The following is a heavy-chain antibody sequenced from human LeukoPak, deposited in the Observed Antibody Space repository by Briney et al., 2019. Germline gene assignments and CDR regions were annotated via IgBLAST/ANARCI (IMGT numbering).Heavy chain of an antibody. D-gene: IGHD2-15*01. Sequence: GRSLRLSCAASGFTFSSYAMHWVRQAPGKGLEWVAVISFDGSNKYYADSVKGRFTISRDNSKNTLYLQMNSLRAEDTAVYYCARDRELFSNYYYMDVWGKGTTVTVSS. CDR1: GFTFSSYA. CDR3: ARDRELFSNYYYMDV. J-gene: IGHJ6*03. V-gene: IGHV3-30-3*01. CDR2: ISFDGSNK.